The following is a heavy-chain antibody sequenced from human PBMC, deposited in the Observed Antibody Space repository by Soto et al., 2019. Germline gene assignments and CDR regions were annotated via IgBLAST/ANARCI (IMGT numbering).Heavy chain of an antibody. D-gene: IGHD3-3*01. CDR3: AKDHHDYDFWSGYYSYYYYGMDV. CDR1: GFTFSSYG. J-gene: IGHJ6*02. Sequence: GGSLGLSCAASGFTFSSYGMHWVRQAPGKGLEWVAVISYDGSNKYYADSVKGRFTISRDNSKNTLYLQMNSLRAEDTAVYYCAKDHHDYDFWSGYYSYYYYGMDVWGQGTTVTVSS. V-gene: IGHV3-30*18. CDR2: ISYDGSNK.